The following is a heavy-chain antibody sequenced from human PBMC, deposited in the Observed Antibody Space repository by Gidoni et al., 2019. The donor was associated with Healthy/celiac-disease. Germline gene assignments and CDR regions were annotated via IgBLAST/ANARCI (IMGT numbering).Heavy chain of an antibody. Sequence: QLQLQESCPGLVKPSQTLSLTCTVSGGSISSGDYYWSWIRQPPGKGLEWIGYSYYSGSTYYNPSLKSRVTISVDTSKNQFSLKLSSVTAADTAVYYCARVKRYNWFDPWGQGTLVTVSS. CDR2: SYYSGST. CDR3: ARVKRYNWFDP. J-gene: IGHJ5*02. CDR1: GGSISSGDYY. D-gene: IGHD1-1*01. V-gene: IGHV4-30-4*01.